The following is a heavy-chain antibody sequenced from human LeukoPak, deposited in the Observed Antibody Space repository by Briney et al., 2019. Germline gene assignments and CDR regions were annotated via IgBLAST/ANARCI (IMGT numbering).Heavy chain of an antibody. CDR2: ISADGGTT. J-gene: IGHJ4*02. CDR1: GFTFDDYP. V-gene: IGHV3-43*02. CDR3: AKDYY. Sequence: GGSLRLSCAASGFTFDDYPMHWVRQLPGKSLEWVSLISADGGTTYYADSFKGRFTISRNNSRNSLFLQMNSLRTEDTALYYCAKDYYWGQGTPVTVSS.